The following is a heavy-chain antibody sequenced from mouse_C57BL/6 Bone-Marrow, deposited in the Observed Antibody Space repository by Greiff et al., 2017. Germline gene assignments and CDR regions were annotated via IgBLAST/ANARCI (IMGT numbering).Heavy chain of an antibody. CDR2: LNPNYGGT. CDR3: ARGDSSGYGYFDV. J-gene: IGHJ1*03. Sequence: EVQLQQSGPELVKPGASVKISCKASGYTFTDYYMNWVKQSHGKSLEWIGDLNPNYGGTSYNQKFKGKATLNVDKSASTAFRELRSLTSEDSAVYYCARGDSSGYGYFDVWGTGTTVTVSS. CDR1: GYTFTDYY. D-gene: IGHD3-2*02. V-gene: IGHV1-26*01.